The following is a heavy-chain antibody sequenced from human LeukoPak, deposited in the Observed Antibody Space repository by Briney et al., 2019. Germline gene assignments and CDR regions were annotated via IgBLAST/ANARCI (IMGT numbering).Heavy chain of an antibody. CDR1: GGSISSYY. D-gene: IGHD3-22*01. CDR3: ARDRYYYDSSGYYYFDY. V-gene: IGHV4-4*07. J-gene: IGHJ4*02. CDR2: IYTSGST. Sequence: SETLSLTCTVSGGSISSYYWSWIRQPAGKGLEWVGRIYTSGSTNYNPSLKSRVTMSVDTSKNQFSLKLSSVTAADTAVYYCARDRYYYDSSGYYYFDYWGQGTLVTVSS.